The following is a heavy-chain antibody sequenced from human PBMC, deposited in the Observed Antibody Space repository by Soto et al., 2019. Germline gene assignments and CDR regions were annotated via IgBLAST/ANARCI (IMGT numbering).Heavy chain of an antibody. J-gene: IGHJ6*02. CDR1: GYTFTSYY. D-gene: IGHD3-10*01. CDR2: INPSGVST. Sequence: ASVKVSCKASGYTFTSYYIHWVRQAPGQGLEWMGIINPSGVSTTYAQKFQGRVTMTRDTSTSTVYMEVSSLRSEDTAVYYCGISPLMVRGVYSYFWGQGTTVIVSS. V-gene: IGHV1-46*03. CDR3: GISPLMVRGVYSYF.